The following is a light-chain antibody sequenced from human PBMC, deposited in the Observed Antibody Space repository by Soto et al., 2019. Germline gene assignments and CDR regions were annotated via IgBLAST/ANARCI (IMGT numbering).Light chain of an antibody. CDR1: SGHSSYA. Sequence: QLVLSHSPSASASQGASVKLTCTLSSGHSSYAIAWHQQQPEKGPRYLMKLNSDGSHSKGDGIPDRFSGSSSGAERYLTISSLQSEDEADYYCQTWGTGIVVFGGGTKLTVL. V-gene: IGLV4-69*01. CDR2: LNSDGSH. CDR3: QTWGTGIVV. J-gene: IGLJ2*01.